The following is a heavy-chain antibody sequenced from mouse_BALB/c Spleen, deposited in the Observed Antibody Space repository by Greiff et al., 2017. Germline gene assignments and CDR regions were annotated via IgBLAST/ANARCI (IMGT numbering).Heavy chain of an antibody. CDR3: ARESIYDGYYWFAY. Sequence: EVQVVESGPELVKPGASVKMSCKASGYTFTSYVMHWVKQKPGQGLEWIGYINPYNDGTKYNEKFKGKATLTSDKSSSTAYMELSSLTSEDSAVYYCARESIYDGYYWFAYWGQGTLVTVSA. D-gene: IGHD2-3*01. CDR2: INPYNDGT. CDR1: GYTFTSYV. J-gene: IGHJ3*01. V-gene: IGHV1-14*01.